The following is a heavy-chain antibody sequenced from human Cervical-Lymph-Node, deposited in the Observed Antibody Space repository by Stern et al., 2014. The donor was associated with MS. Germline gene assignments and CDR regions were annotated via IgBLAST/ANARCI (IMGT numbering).Heavy chain of an antibody. CDR1: GDTFTDYA. D-gene: IGHD1-1*01. V-gene: IGHV1-69*06. Sequence: VKLVESGAEVKKPGSSVKVSCKASGDTFTDYAISWVRQAPGQGPEWMGGITPIFNSADYAQKFQGRLTITADKSRSTAYMELSSLTSEDTAVYYCAREVGSLAMDVWGQGTTVIVSS. CDR2: ITPIFNSA. J-gene: IGHJ6*01. CDR3: AREVGSLAMDV.